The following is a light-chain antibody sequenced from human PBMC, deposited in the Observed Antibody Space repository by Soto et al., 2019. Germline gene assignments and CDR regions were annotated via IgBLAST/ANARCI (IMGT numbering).Light chain of an antibody. Sequence: DVVMTQSPLSLPVTLGQPASISCRSTQSFIHSNGNTYLTWFQQRPGQSPRRLIDQVFNRDSGVPDRFSGSGSGTDFTLKISRVEAEDGGVYYCMQGSLWPFTFGQGTRLEIK. CDR2: QVF. CDR1: QSFIHSNGNTY. CDR3: MQGSLWPFT. J-gene: IGKJ2*01. V-gene: IGKV2-30*02.